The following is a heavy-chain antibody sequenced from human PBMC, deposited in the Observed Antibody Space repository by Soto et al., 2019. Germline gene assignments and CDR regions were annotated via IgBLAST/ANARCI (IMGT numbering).Heavy chain of an antibody. CDR1: GFTFSSYA. CDR2: ISYDGSNK. J-gene: IGHJ3*02. CDR3: AREGTGYCTNGVCYFGI. V-gene: IGHV3-30-3*01. Sequence: GGSLRLSCAASGFTFSSYAMHWVRQAPGKGLEWVAVISYDGSNKYYADSVKGRFTISRDNSKNTLYLQMNSLRAEDTAVYYCAREGTGYCTNGVCYFGIWGQGTMVTVSS. D-gene: IGHD2-8*01.